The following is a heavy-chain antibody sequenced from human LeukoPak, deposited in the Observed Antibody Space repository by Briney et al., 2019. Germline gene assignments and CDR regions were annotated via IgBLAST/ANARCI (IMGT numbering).Heavy chain of an antibody. CDR2: ISGSGGST. D-gene: IGHD2-2*01. J-gene: IGHJ6*02. V-gene: IGHV3-23*01. CDR1: GFTFSSYA. Sequence: GGSLRLSCAASGFTFSSYAMSWVRQAPGKGLEWVSAISGSGGSTYYADSVKGRFTISRDNSKNTLYLQMNSLRAEDTAVYYCAKDRGRTIPAAMFRIDYYYYGMDVWGQGTTVTVSS. CDR3: AKDRGRTIPAAMFRIDYYYYGMDV.